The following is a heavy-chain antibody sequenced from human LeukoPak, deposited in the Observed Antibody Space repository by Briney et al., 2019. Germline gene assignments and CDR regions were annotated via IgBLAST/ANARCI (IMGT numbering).Heavy chain of an antibody. CDR1: GGSISSGDYY. J-gene: IGHJ4*02. V-gene: IGHV4-30-4*01. CDR3: ARAPTPLNYDILTGYYPPHFDY. CDR2: IYYSGST. Sequence: SETLSLTCTVSGGSISSGDYYWSWIRQPPGKGLKWIGYIYYSGSTYYNPSLKSRVTISVDTSKNQFSLKLSSVTAADTAVYYCARAPTPLNYDILTGYYPPHFDYWGQGTLVTVSS. D-gene: IGHD3-9*01.